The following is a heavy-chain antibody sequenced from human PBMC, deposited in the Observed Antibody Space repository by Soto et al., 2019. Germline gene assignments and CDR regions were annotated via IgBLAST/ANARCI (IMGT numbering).Heavy chain of an antibody. V-gene: IGHV3-48*03. CDR1: GLTFSKFE. J-gene: IGHJ4*02. CDR3: VRVGIVPPTY. Sequence: PGGSLRLSCEVSGLTFSKFEMTWVRQAPGKGLEWVSSISSDGTTIYYADSVKGRFTISRDNDKNLLYLQMNSLKGEDTATYYCVRVGIVPPTYWGQGTPVTVSS. CDR2: ISSDGTTI. D-gene: IGHD2-21*01.